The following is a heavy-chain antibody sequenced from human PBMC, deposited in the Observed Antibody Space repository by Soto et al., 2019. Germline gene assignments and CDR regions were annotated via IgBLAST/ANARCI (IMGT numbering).Heavy chain of an antibody. J-gene: IGHJ3*01. CDR1: AGSMSSDY. V-gene: IGHV4-59*01. D-gene: IGHD3-10*01. CDR3: ARVWGGAFDF. CDR2: IYYSGST. Sequence: PSETLCHSCSVSAGSMSSDYWSWIRQPPGKGLEWIGYIYYSGSTNYNPSLKSRVTISVDTSKNQFSLKLSSVTAADTAVYYCARVWGGAFDFWGQGTMVT.